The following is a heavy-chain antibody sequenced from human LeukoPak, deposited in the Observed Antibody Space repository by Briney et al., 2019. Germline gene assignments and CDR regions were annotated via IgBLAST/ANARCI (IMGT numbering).Heavy chain of an antibody. Sequence: SETLSLTCTVSGYSISSGYYWGWIRQPPGKGLEWIGSIYHSGSTYYNPSLKSRVTISVDTSKNQFSLKLSSVTAADTAVYYCARESSSSTPIDYWGQGTLVTASS. CDR2: IYHSGST. CDR3: ARESSSSTPIDY. CDR1: GYSISSGYY. J-gene: IGHJ4*02. D-gene: IGHD6-6*01. V-gene: IGHV4-38-2*02.